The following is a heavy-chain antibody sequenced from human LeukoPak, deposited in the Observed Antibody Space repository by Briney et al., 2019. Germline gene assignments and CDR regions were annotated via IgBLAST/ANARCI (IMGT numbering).Heavy chain of an antibody. V-gene: IGHV3-7*03. D-gene: IGHD3-22*01. Sequence: QPGGSLRLSCAASGFTFSSSWMSWLRQAPGKGLEWVADIKDDGSAKYYVDSVKGRFTISRDNAKNSLYLQMNSLRAEDTALYYCAKDMLGYYYDSSGYGKNAFDIWGQGTMVTVSS. CDR3: AKDMLGYYYDSSGYGKNAFDI. J-gene: IGHJ3*02. CDR2: IKDDGSAK. CDR1: GFTFSSSW.